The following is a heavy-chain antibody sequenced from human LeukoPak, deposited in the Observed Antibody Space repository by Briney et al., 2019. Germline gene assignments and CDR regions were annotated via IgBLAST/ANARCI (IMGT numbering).Heavy chain of an antibody. Sequence: GGSLRLSCAASGFTFSSYAMSWVRQAPGKGLEWVSAISGSGGSTYYADSVEGRFTISRDNSKNTLYLQMNSLRAEDTAVYYCAKTQLRGYCSSTSCLYFDYWGQGTLVTVSS. CDR3: AKTQLRGYCSSTSCLYFDY. CDR1: GFTFSSYA. CDR2: ISGSGGST. V-gene: IGHV3-23*01. J-gene: IGHJ4*02. D-gene: IGHD2-2*01.